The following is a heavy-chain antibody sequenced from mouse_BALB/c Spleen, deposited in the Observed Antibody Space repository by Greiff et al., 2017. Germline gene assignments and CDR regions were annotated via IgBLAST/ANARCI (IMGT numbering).Heavy chain of an antibody. D-gene: IGHD1-1*01. CDR1: GFTFSNYW. V-gene: IGHV6-6*02. CDR2: IRLKSNNYAT. CDR3: TLYYYGSSSFAY. Sequence: EGKVEESGGGLVQPGGSMKLSCVASGFTFSNYWMNWVRQSPEKGLEWVAEIRLKSNNYATHYAESVKGRFTISRDDSKSSVYLQMNNLRAEDTGIYYCTLYYYGSSSFAYWGQGTLVTVSA. J-gene: IGHJ3*01.